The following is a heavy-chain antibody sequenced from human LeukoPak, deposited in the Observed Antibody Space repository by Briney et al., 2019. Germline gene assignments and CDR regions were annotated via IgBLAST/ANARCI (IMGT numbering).Heavy chain of an antibody. D-gene: IGHD6-13*01. CDR3: ARGSSIAAAGTSYFDY. Sequence: GGSLRLSCAASGFTFSSYAMSWVRQAPGKGLEWVSAISGSGGSTYYADSVKGRFTISRDNSKNTLYLQMNSLRAEDTAVYYCARGSSIAAAGTSYFDYWGQGTLVTVSS. CDR2: ISGSGGST. CDR1: GFTFSSYA. J-gene: IGHJ4*02. V-gene: IGHV3-23*01.